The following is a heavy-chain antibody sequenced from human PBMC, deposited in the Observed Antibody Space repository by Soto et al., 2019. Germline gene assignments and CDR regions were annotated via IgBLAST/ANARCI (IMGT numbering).Heavy chain of an antibody. CDR3: ARRRITTFGVVITGYGMDV. J-gene: IGHJ6*02. CDR2: IYPSGTA. D-gene: IGHD3-3*01. Sequence: XETLSITCAVSGCSISDNNCWNWFRQPPGKGLEWIGEIYPSGTANYNPSLKSRVTISVHKANNPISLTLNSVTAADTAVYYCARRRITTFGVVITGYGMDVWGQGTTVTVSS. CDR1: GCSISDNNC. V-gene: IGHV4-4*02.